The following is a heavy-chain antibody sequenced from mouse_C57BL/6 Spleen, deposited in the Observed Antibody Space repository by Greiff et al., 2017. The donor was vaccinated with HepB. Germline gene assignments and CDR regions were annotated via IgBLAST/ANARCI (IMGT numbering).Heavy chain of an antibody. CDR3: ANHYYGSYWYFDV. V-gene: IGHV5-17*01. Sequence: EVKLMESGGGLVKPGGSLKLSCAASGFTFSDYGMHWVRQAPEKGLEWVAYISSGSSTIYYADTVKGRFTISRDNAKNTLFLQMTSLRSEDTAMYYCANHYYGSYWYFDVWGTGTTVTVSS. D-gene: IGHD1-1*01. J-gene: IGHJ1*03. CDR2: ISSGSSTI. CDR1: GFTFSDYG.